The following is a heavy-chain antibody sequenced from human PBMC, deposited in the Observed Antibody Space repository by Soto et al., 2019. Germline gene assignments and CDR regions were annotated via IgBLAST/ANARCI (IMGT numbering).Heavy chain of an antibody. CDR1: GYTFTSYD. CDR2: MNPNSGNT. D-gene: IGHD2-8*01. V-gene: IGHV1-8*01. Sequence: GASVKVSCKASGYTFTSYDINWVRQATGQGLEWMGWMNPNSGNTGYAQKFQGRVTMTRNTSISTAYMELSSLRSEDTAVYYCARVPSFLGYCTNGVCYRLAFDIWGQGTMVTVSS. CDR3: ARVPSFLGYCTNGVCYRLAFDI. J-gene: IGHJ3*02.